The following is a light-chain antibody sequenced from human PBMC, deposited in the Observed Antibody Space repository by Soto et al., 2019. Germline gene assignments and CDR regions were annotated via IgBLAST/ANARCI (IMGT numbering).Light chain of an antibody. CDR2: GAS. CDR3: QQYNTWPLF. CDR1: QSVRSN. Sequence: EIVMTQSSATLSVSPGERATLTCRASQSVRSNLAWYQQKPGQAPRLLIYGASTRATGIPARFSGSGSGTEFTLTISSLQSEDFAVYYCQQYNTWPLFFGPGTKVDIK. V-gene: IGKV3-15*01. J-gene: IGKJ3*01.